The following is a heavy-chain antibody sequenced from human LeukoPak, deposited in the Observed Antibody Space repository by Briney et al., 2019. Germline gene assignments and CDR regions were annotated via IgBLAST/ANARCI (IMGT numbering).Heavy chain of an antibody. D-gene: IGHD3-16*01. V-gene: IGHV1-2*02. Sequence: GASVKVSCKASGYTFTSHDINWVRQATGQGLKWMGWINPNSGATHYAQSFQARVTMTRDTSIASSYMELTGLESDDTAVYYCARGRRILGGPENAGDFFDFWGQGSLVTVSS. CDR1: GYTFTSHD. J-gene: IGHJ4*01. CDR3: ARGRRILGGPENAGDFFDF. CDR2: INPNSGAT.